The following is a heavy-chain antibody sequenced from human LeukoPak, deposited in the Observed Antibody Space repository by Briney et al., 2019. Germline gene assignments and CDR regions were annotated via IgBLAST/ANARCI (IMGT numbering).Heavy chain of an antibody. CDR1: GFIFSDYW. Sequence: PGGSLRLSCAASGFIFSDYWMHWVRQAPGKGLAWVSHINIDGGLTNYADSVKGRFTVSRDNARNTLYLQMSSLRAEDTAIYFCAREEHRLAAAGTSAFDLGGQGTLVTVSP. J-gene: IGHJ3*01. D-gene: IGHD6-13*01. V-gene: IGHV3-74*01. CDR3: AREEHRLAAAGTSAFDL. CDR2: INIDGGLT.